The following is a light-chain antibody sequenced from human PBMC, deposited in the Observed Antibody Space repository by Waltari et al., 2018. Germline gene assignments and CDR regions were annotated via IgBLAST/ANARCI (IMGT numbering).Light chain of an antibody. CDR3: QQRSNWPIT. J-gene: IGKJ5*01. V-gene: IGKV3-11*01. CDR1: QSVCY. CDR2: DAS. Sequence: EIVLTQSPATLSLSPGERATLSCRASQSVCYLAWYQQKPGQAPRLLIYDASNRATGIPARFGGSGSGTDFTLTISSLEPEDFAVYYCQQRSNWPITFGQGTRLEIK.